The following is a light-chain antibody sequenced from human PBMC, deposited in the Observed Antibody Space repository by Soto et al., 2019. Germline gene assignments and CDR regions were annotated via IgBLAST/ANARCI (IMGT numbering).Light chain of an antibody. CDR1: SSNIGAGYD. J-gene: IGLJ1*01. Sequence: QSVLTQPPSVSGAPGQRVTISCTGSSSNIGAGYDVHWYQQLPGTAPKLLIYGNSNRSSGVPDRFSGSKSGTSASLAITGLQAEDEADYYCQSYDSSLRIYVFGTGTKLTVL. CDR2: GNS. V-gene: IGLV1-40*01. CDR3: QSYDSSLRIYV.